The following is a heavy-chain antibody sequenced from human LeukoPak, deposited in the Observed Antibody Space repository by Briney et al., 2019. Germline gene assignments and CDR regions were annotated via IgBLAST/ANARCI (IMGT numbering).Heavy chain of an antibody. D-gene: IGHD1-26*01. CDR1: GYSFTDYS. J-gene: IGHJ3*02. Sequence: GASVKVSCKSSGYSFTDYSIHWVRQAPGQGLEWMGWINPNSGDTRFAQKFQVPVTMTRDTSISTAYMELSSLTYDDTAVYYCSRVSVSYPDALDIWGQGTRLTVSS. CDR3: SRVSVSYPDALDI. CDR2: INPNSGDT. V-gene: IGHV1-2*02.